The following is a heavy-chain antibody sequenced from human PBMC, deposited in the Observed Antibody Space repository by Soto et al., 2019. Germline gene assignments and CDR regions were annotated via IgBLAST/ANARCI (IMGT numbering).Heavy chain of an antibody. CDR2: ISGSAGST. D-gene: IGHD6-19*01. Sequence: PGGSLRLSCAASGFTFSTYAMSWVRQAPGKGLEWVSSISGSAGSTYYAASVKGRFTISRDNSKKTLYLEMNSLRTEDTAVYHCAKDRRLFSGWYRSWGQGTLVTVSS. J-gene: IGHJ4*02. CDR1: GFTFSTYA. V-gene: IGHV3-23*01. CDR3: AKDRRLFSGWYRS.